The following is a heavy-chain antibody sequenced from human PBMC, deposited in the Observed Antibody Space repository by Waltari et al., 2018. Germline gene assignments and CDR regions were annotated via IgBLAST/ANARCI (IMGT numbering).Heavy chain of an antibody. D-gene: IGHD5-12*01. CDR1: GCSISSGNW. Sequence: QVQLQESGPGLVKPSGTLSLPCVVYGCSISSGNWWSWGRQPPGKGLEWIGEIYHSGSTNYNPSLKSRLSISLDKSKNQFSLNLSSVTAADTAVYYCARDRGLRGGYDSWGQGTLVTVSS. J-gene: IGHJ5*02. CDR3: ARDRGLRGGYDS. CDR2: IYHSGST. V-gene: IGHV4-4*02.